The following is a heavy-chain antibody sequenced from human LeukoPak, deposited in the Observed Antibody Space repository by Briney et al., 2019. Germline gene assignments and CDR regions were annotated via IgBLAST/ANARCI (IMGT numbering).Heavy chain of an antibody. V-gene: IGHV3-38-3*01. Sequence: GGSLRLSFAASGFTVSSNEMSWVRQAPGKGLEWVSSISGGSTYYADSRKGRFTISRDNSKNTLHLQMNSLRTDDTAVYYCGKEQSGSYVHAFDPWGQGTVVTVSS. CDR1: GFTVSSNE. J-gene: IGHJ5*02. D-gene: IGHD3-3*01. CDR3: GKEQSGSYVHAFDP. CDR2: ISGGST.